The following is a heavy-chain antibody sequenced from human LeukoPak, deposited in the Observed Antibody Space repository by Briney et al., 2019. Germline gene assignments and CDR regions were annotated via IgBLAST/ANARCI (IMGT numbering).Heavy chain of an antibody. CDR3: ARTYSSGWYPFSGMDV. CDR1: GGSISSGGYS. Sequence: SETLSLTCAVSGGSISSGGYSWSWIRQPPGKGLEWIGYIYHSGSTYYNPSLKSRVTISVDTSKNQFSLNLSSVTAADTAVYYCARTYSSGWYPFSGMDVWGQGTTVIVSS. J-gene: IGHJ6*02. V-gene: IGHV4-30-2*01. D-gene: IGHD6-19*01. CDR2: IYHSGST.